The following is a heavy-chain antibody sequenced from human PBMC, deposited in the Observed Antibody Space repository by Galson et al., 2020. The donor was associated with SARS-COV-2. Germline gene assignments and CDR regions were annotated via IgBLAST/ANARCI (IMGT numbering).Heavy chain of an antibody. CDR2: IFSNDEK. D-gene: IGHD4-17*01. V-gene: IGHV2-26*01. Sequence: KMSGPTLVKPTETLTLTCTVSGFSLSNARMGVSWIRQPPGKALEWLAHIFSNDEKSYSTSLKSRLTISKDTSKSQVVLTMTNMDPVDTATYYCARAYGGNSYYYYYYGMDVWGQGTTVTVSS. CDR3: ARAYGGNSYYYYYYGMDV. J-gene: IGHJ6*02. CDR1: GFSLSNARMG.